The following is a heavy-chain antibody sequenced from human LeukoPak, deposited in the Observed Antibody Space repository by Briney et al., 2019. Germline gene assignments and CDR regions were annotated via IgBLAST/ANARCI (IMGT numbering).Heavy chain of an antibody. CDR3: AREGGADFYYFDY. V-gene: IGHV3-66*01. J-gene: IGHJ4*02. CDR1: GFTVSSNY. CDR2: IYSGGST. Sequence: PGGSLRLSCAASGFTVSSNYMSWVRQAPGKGLEWVSVIYSGGSTYYADSVKGRFTISRDNSKNTLYLQMNSLRAEDTAVYYCAREGGADFYYFDYWGQGTLVTVSS. D-gene: IGHD3-16*01.